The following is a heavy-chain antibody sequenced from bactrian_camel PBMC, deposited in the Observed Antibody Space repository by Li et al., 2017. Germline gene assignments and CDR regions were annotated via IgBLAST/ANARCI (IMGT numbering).Heavy chain of an antibody. J-gene: IGHJ4*01. Sequence: HVQLVESGGGSVQAGGSLRLSCVGAELTLRGYCVGWFRQAPGKEREGIARIMTDESTWYSESVKGRFTISKDSAKNTLYLQMNSLKPEDTAMYYCGTNKWCRGSACCNTDFSDWGQGTQVTVS. CDR2: IMTDEST. D-gene: IGHD2*01. CDR3: GTNKWCRGSACCNTDFSD. CDR1: ELTLRGYC. V-gene: IGHV3S55*01.